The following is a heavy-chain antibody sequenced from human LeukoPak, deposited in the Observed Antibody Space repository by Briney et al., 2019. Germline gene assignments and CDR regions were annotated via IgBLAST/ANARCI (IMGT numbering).Heavy chain of an antibody. CDR3: ANPRLGDY. CDR2: ISGSGATI. CDR1: GFTFSSYA. D-gene: IGHD6-19*01. Sequence: GGSLRLSCAASGFTFSSYAMTWVRQAPGKGLEWVSAISGSGATIYYADSVKGRFTISRDNSKNTLYLQMNSLRAEDTAVYYCANPRLGDYWGQGTLVTVSS. V-gene: IGHV3-23*01. J-gene: IGHJ4*02.